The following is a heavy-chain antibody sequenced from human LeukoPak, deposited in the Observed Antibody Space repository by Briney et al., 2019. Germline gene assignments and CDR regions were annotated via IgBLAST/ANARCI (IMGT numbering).Heavy chain of an antibody. V-gene: IGHV3-23*01. CDR1: GFTFSSYA. Sequence: GGSLRLSCAASGFTFSSYAMSWVRQAPGKGLEWVSAISGSGGSTYYADSVKGRFTISRDNSKNTLYLQMNSLGAEDTAVYYCAKDITMVRGVSRFDPWGQGTLVTVSS. D-gene: IGHD3-10*01. CDR2: ISGSGGST. J-gene: IGHJ5*02. CDR3: AKDITMVRGVSRFDP.